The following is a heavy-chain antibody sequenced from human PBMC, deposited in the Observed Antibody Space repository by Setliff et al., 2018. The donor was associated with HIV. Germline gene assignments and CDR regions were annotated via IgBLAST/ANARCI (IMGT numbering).Heavy chain of an antibody. CDR2: IWYDGINK. CDR3: ASARIPTGGVSTSLDY. CDR1: GFTFSSHN. D-gene: IGHD3-3*01. Sequence: GGSLRLSCAASGFTFSSHNMHWVRQAPGKGLEWVAYIWYDGINKYYADSVKGRFTVSRDNSKNTVSLQMNSLRAEDTAVYYCASARIPTGGVSTSLDYWGLGTLVTVSS. V-gene: IGHV3-33*08. J-gene: IGHJ4*02.